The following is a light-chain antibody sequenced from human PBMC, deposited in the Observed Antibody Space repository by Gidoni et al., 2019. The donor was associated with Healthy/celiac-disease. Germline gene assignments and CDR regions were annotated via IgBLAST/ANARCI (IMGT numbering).Light chain of an antibody. V-gene: IGKV1-39*01. CDR2: AAS. CDR3: QQSYSTLMYT. CDR1: KSISSY. Sequence: IQITQSPSSLSASVGDRVTITCRASKSISSYLNWYQQKPGKAPKLLIYAASSLQSGVPSRFSGSGSGTDFTLTISSLQPEDFATYYCQQSYSTLMYTFGQGTKLEIK. J-gene: IGKJ2*01.